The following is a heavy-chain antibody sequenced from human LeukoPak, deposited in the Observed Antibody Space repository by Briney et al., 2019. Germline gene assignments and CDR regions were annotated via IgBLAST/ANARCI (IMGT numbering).Heavy chain of an antibody. V-gene: IGHV3-23*01. D-gene: IGHD1-26*01. CDR2: ISGSGGST. CDR3: AKDRSGSYYYYYYYYYMDV. J-gene: IGHJ6*03. CDR1: GFTFSSYA. Sequence: SVGSLRLSCAASGFTFSSYAMSWVRQAPGKGLEWVSAISGSGGSTYYADSVKGRFTISRDNSKNTLYLQMNRLRAEETAVYCFAKDRSGSYYYYYYYYYMDVWGKGTTVTVSS.